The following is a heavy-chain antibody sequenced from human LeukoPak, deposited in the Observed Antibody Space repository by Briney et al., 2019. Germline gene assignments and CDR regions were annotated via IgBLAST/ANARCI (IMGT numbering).Heavy chain of an antibody. CDR1: GFTFSSYG. D-gene: IGHD2-2*01. CDR3: ARAVPAAMGNWFDP. CDR2: ISYDGSNK. Sequence: PGRSLRLSCAASGFTFSSYGMHWVRQAPGKGLEWVAVISYDGSNKYYADSVKGRFTISRDNSKNTLYLQMNSLRAEDTAVYYCARAVPAAMGNWFDPWGQGTLVTVSS. V-gene: IGHV3-30*03. J-gene: IGHJ5*02.